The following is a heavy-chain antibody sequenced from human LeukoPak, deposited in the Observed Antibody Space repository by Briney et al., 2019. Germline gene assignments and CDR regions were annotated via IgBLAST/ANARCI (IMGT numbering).Heavy chain of an antibody. CDR1: GYTFTSYG. CDR3: ARDQEGFDY. Sequence: ASVKVSCKASGYTFTSYGISWVRQAPGQGLEWMGWISAYNGNTNYAQKFQGRVTVTRDTSTSTVHMELSGLRSEDTAVYYCARDQEGFDYWGQGTLVTVSS. V-gene: IGHV1-18*01. J-gene: IGHJ4*02. CDR2: ISAYNGNT.